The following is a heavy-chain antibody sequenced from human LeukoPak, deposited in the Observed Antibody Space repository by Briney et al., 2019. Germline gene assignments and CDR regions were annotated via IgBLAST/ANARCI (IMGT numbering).Heavy chain of an antibody. D-gene: IGHD3-9*01. CDR1: GFTFSSYS. Sequence: GGSLRLSCAASGFTFSSYSMNWVRQAPGKGLEWVSSISSSSSYIYYADSMRGRFTISRDNAKNSLYLQMNSLRAEDTAVYYCARTDLLTAFIDFWGQGALVIVS. CDR2: ISSSSSYI. V-gene: IGHV3-21*06. J-gene: IGHJ4*02. CDR3: ARTDLLTAFIDF.